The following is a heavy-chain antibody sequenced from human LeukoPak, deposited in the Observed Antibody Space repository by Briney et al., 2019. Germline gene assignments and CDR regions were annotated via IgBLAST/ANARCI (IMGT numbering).Heavy chain of an antibody. V-gene: IGHV1-69*05. CDR1: GGTFSSYA. J-gene: IGHJ5*02. CDR2: IIPIFGTA. D-gene: IGHD6-19*01. Sequence: ASVKVSCKASGGTFSSYAISWVRQAPGQGLEWMGRIIPIFGTANYAQRFQGRVTITTDESTSTAYMELSSLRSEDTAVYYCARGGIAVAGTWFDPWGQGTLVTVSS. CDR3: ARGGIAVAGTWFDP.